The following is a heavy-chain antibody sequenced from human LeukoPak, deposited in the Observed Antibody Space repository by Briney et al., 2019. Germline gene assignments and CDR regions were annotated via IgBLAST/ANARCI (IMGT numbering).Heavy chain of an antibody. J-gene: IGHJ3*02. Sequence: SETLSLTCTVSGGSISSYYWSWIRQPPGKGLEWIGYIYYSGSTNYNPSLKSRVTISVDTSKNQFSLKLSSVTAADTAVYYCAKTKGYYGSGRSDSFDIWGQGTMVTVSS. CDR1: GGSISSYY. CDR2: IYYSGST. V-gene: IGHV4-59*12. D-gene: IGHD3-10*01. CDR3: AKTKGYYGSGRSDSFDI.